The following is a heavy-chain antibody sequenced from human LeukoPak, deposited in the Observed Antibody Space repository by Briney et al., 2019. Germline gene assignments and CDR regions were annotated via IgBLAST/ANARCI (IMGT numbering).Heavy chain of an antibody. Sequence: ASVKVSCKASGYTFTSYAMHWVRQAPGQRLEWMGWINAGNGNTKYSQKFQGRVTITRDTSASTVYMELSSLRSEDTAVYYCARDLCSGGSCYWDYYYGMDVWGQGTTVTVSS. D-gene: IGHD2-15*01. J-gene: IGHJ6*02. V-gene: IGHV1-3*01. CDR2: INAGNGNT. CDR1: GYTFTSYA. CDR3: ARDLCSGGSCYWDYYYGMDV.